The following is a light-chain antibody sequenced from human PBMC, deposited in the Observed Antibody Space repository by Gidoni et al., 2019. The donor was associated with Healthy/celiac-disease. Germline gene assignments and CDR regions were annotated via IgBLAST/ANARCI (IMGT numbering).Light chain of an antibody. CDR3: SSYKRRSTLV. CDR2: EVS. CDR1: SSDVGGYNY. Sequence: QSALTHPASVSGSPGPSITISCTGTSSDVGGYNYVSWYQQHPGKAPKLMIDEVSNRPSGVSKRFAGSKSGNTASLTISGLQAEDEADYYCSSYKRRSTLVFGTGTKVTVL. V-gene: IGLV2-14*01. J-gene: IGLJ1*01.